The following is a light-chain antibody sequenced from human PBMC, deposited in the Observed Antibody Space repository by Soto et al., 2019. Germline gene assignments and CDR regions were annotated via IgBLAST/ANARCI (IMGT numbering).Light chain of an antibody. Sequence: DIQMTQSPSSLSASVGDRVTITCRASQTISNYLNWYQQKSGSAPQLLIYAASKLQSGVPLRFRGSGSGTTYTLTIVSLQPDDFATYYCQQSYSALSWTFGQGTKVDIK. CDR1: QTISNY. CDR3: QQSYSALSWT. CDR2: AAS. J-gene: IGKJ1*01. V-gene: IGKV1-39*01.